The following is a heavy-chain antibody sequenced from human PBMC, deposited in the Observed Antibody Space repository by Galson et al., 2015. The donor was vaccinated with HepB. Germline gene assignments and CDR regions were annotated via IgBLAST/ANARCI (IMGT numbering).Heavy chain of an antibody. CDR2: ISTRSTYI. V-gene: IGHV3-21*01. CDR1: GFTFNTYT. J-gene: IGHJ3*02. D-gene: IGHD3-16*02. CDR3: ARVRTQLRLGELSFADDALDI. Sequence: SLRLSCAASGFTFNTYTIHWVRQAPGKGLEWVSSISTRSTYIYYADSVKGRFTVSRDNAKKSVYLQMSSLRAEDTAMYYCARVRTQLRLGELSFADDALDIWGQGTTVTVSS.